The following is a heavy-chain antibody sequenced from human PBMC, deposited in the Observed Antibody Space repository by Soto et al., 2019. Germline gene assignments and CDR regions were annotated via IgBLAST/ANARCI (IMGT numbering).Heavy chain of an antibody. J-gene: IGHJ4*02. V-gene: IGHV1-69*13. CDR2: IIPIFGTA. D-gene: IGHD3-10*01. CDR3: AAQYYYGSGSYYSVY. Sequence: SVTVACKASGGTIRIYAVSWVRQAPGQGLEWMGGIIPIFGTANYAQKFQGRVTITADESTSTAYMELSSLRSEDTAVYYCAAQYYYGSGSYYSVYWGQGTLVTVSS. CDR1: GGTIRIYA.